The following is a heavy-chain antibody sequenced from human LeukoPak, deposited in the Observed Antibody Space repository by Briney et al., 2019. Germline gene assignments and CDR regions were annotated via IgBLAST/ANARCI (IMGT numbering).Heavy chain of an antibody. D-gene: IGHD3-16*02. Sequence: KDGESLKISCKGSGYSFTSYWIGWVRQMPGKGLEWMGIIYPGDSDTRYSPSFQGQVTISADKSISTAYLQWSSLKASDTAMYYCAMLPVGVGELSWGFDYWGQGTLVTVSS. V-gene: IGHV5-51*01. CDR2: IYPGDSDT. CDR1: GYSFTSYW. CDR3: AMLPVGVGELSWGFDY. J-gene: IGHJ4*02.